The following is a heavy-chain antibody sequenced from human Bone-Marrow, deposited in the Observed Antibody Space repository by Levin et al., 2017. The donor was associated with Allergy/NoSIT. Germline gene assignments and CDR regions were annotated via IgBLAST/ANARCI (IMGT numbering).Heavy chain of an antibody. J-gene: IGHJ6*02. Sequence: NPGGSLRLSCATSGFPFSSYGMAWVRQAPGKGLEWVASITTTGHYIHYAESVKGRFTISRDNAYNSLSLQMNRLRGEDMAVYYCARAAGAAGRGGLDVWGQGTTVTVSS. CDR3: ARAAGAAGRGGLDV. CDR1: GFPFSSYG. V-gene: IGHV3-21*01. D-gene: IGHD6-13*01. CDR2: ITTTGHYI.